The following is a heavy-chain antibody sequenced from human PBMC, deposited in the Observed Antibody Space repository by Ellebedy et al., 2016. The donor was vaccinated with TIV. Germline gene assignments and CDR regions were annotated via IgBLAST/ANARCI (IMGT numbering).Heavy chain of an antibody. CDR1: GFTFSNYG. D-gene: IGHD2-21*02. CDR3: AKTWGRGLVTPTDY. V-gene: IGHV3-23*01. CDR2: ITKSGDTT. J-gene: IGHJ4*02. Sequence: GGSLRLXXAASGFTFSNYGMNWVRQAPGKGLEWVSAITKSGDTTWHADSVKGRFAISRDNPNNTLYLEMNSLRADDTGIYYCAKTWGRGLVTPTDYWGRGTLVIVSS.